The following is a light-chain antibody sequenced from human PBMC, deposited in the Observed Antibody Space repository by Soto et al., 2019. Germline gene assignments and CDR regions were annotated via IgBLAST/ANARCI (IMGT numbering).Light chain of an antibody. CDR2: EVS. CDR1: SNDIGGHHH. Sequence: QSALTQPASVSGSPGQSITISCTGTSNDIGGHHHVSWYQQHPGNSPKLIIFEVSDRPSGISSRFSASKSGTTASLTISGLQAEDEADYYRCPFAGMLPLVFGGGTKLTVL. J-gene: IGLJ2*01. CDR3: CPFAGMLPLV. V-gene: IGLV2-23*02.